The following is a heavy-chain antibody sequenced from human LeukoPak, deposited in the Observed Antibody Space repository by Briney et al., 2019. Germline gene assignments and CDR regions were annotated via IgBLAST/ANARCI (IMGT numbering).Heavy chain of an antibody. CDR3: ACASGNYYNGNYVDY. CDR2: INANSGGT. J-gene: IGHJ4*02. CDR1: GYTFTGYN. D-gene: IGHD3-10*01. Sequence: ASVKVSCKASGYTFTGYNMHWVRQAPGQGLEWMGWINANSGGTNYAQKFQGRVTMTRDTSISTAFMELSRLSSDDTAVYYCACASGNYYNGNYVDYWGQGTLVTVSS. V-gene: IGHV1-2*02.